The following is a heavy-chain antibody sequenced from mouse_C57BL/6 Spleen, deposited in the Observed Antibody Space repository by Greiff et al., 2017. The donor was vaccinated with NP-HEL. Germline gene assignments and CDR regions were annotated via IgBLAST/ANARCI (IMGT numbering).Heavy chain of an antibody. Sequence: EVMLVESGGGLVQPGGSLSLSCAASGFTFTDYYMSWVRQPPGKALEWLGFIRNKANGYTTEYSASVKGRFTISRDNSQSILYLQMNALGAEDSATYYCARYIGLPPYYAMDYWGQGTSVTVSS. CDR3: ARYIGLPPYYAMDY. D-gene: IGHD2-10*01. V-gene: IGHV7-3*01. CDR2: IRNKANGYTT. CDR1: GFTFTDYY. J-gene: IGHJ4*01.